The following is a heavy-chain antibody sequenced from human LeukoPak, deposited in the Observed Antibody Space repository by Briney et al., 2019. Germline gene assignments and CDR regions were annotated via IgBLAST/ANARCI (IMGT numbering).Heavy chain of an antibody. V-gene: IGHV3-23*01. J-gene: IGHJ4*02. D-gene: IGHD5-12*01. Sequence: PGGSLRLSCTTSGFNFRAYWMGWVRQAPGKGLEWVSAISGSGGSTYYADSVKGRFTISRDNSKNTLYLQMNSLRTEDTAVYYCAEDSEPRGYSGYVFDYWGQGTLVTVSS. CDR3: AEDSEPRGYSGYVFDY. CDR1: GFNFRAYW. CDR2: ISGSGGST.